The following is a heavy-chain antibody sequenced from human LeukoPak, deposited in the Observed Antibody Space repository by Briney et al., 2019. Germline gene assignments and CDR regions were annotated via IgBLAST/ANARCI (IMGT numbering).Heavy chain of an antibody. CDR3: ARHRPTGDYETLDFDY. V-gene: IGHV4-61*05. CDR2: IYYSGST. D-gene: IGHD4-17*01. CDR1: GGSISSSSYY. J-gene: IGHJ4*02. Sequence: SETLSLTCTVSGGSISSSSYYWGWIRQPPGKGLEWIGYIYYSGSTNYNPSLKSRVTISVDTSKNQFSLKLSSVTAADTAVYYCARHRPTGDYETLDFDYWGQGTLVTVSS.